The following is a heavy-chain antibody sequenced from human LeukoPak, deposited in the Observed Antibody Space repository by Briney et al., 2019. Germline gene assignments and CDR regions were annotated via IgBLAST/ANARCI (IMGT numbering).Heavy chain of an antibody. CDR1: GFTCSSYG. J-gene: IGHJ4*02. CDR3: AKDSLPAGSPDY. V-gene: IGHV3-30*02. D-gene: IGHD2-2*01. CDR2: IRYDGSNK. Sequence: PGGSLRLSCAESGFTCSSYGMHWVRQAPGKGLEWVAFIRYDGSNKYYADSVKGRFTISRDNSKNTLYLQMNSLRAEDTAVYYCAKDSLPAGSPDYWGQGTLVTVSS.